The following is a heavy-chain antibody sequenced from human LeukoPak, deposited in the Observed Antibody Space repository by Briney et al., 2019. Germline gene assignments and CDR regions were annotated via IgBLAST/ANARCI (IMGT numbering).Heavy chain of an antibody. D-gene: IGHD4-17*01. CDR1: GGSIISSDYY. V-gene: IGHV4-39*07. CDR2: VYHSGTT. Sequence: SETLSLTCTVSGGSIISSDYYWGWIRQPPGQALEWIGNVYHSGTTYYNPSVKSRVTISVDTSKNQFSLKLSSVTAADTAVYYCARSTTVSNAFDIWGQGTMVTVSS. CDR3: ARSTTVSNAFDI. J-gene: IGHJ3*02.